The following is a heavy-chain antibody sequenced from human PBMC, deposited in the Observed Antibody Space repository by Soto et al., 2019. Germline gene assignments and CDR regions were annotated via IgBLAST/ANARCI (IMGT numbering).Heavy chain of an antibody. CDR3: ARDFKDSQYYYYCMDV. Sequence: EVQLVEPGGGLVKPGGSLRLSCVVSGFTFSSYSMNWVRQAPGKGLEWVSSISSGSNYTYYADSVKGRFTISRDNAKNSVYLQMNSLRAEDTALYYCARDFKDSQYYYYCMDVWGKGTTVTVSS. V-gene: IGHV3-21*06. CDR2: ISSGSNYT. CDR1: GFTFSSYS. J-gene: IGHJ6*03.